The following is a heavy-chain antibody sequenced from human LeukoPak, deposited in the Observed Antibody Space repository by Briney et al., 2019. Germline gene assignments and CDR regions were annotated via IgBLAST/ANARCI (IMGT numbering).Heavy chain of an antibody. CDR3: ARRPYGSGRGWFAP. V-gene: IGHV4-38-2*02. D-gene: IGHD3-10*01. Sequence: SETLSLTCTVSGYSIGSGDYWGWIRQPPGKGLEWIGSIYHSGRTYYNPSLKSRVTISVDTSKNQFSLKLSSVTAADTAVYYCARRPYGSGRGWFAPWGQGTLVTVSS. J-gene: IGHJ5*02. CDR1: GYSIGSGDY. CDR2: IYHSGRT.